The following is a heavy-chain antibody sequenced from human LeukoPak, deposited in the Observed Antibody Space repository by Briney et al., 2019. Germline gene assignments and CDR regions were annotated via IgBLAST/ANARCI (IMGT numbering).Heavy chain of an antibody. D-gene: IGHD2-21*02. J-gene: IGHJ4*02. CDR2: ISPYNGNT. V-gene: IGHV1-18*01. CDR3: ARAPSSPYCGGDFYFDY. CDR1: GYTFTSYG. Sequence: ATVKVSCKASGYTFTSYGISWVRQAPGQGLEWMGWISPYNGNTNYAQKLQGRVTMTTDTSTSTAYMELRSLRSDDTAVYYCARAPSSPYCGGDFYFDYWGQGTLVTVPS.